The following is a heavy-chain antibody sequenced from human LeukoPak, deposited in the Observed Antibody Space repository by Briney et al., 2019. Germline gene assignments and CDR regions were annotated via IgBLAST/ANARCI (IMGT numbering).Heavy chain of an antibody. Sequence: GGTLRLSCAASGFTFSSYGMSWVRQAPGKGPEWVSAISGSGGSTYYADSVKGRFTISRDNSKNTLYLQMNSLRAEDTAVYYCAKDRRGYQLLWGDSFDYWGQGTLVTVSS. J-gene: IGHJ4*02. CDR2: ISGSGGST. V-gene: IGHV3-23*01. D-gene: IGHD2-2*01. CDR3: AKDRRGYQLLWGDSFDY. CDR1: GFTFSSYG.